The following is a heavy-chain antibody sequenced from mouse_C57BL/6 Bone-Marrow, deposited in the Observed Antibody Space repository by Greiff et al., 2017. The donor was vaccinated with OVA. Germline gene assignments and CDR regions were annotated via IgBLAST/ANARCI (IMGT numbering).Heavy chain of an antibody. Sequence: VKLMESGAELARPGASVKLSCKASGYTFTSYGISWVKQSTGQGLEWIGEIYPRSGNTYYNEKFKGKATLTADKSSSTAYMELRSLTSEDSAVYFCARWGLRRDYWGQGTSVTVSS. CDR3: ARWGLRRDY. D-gene: IGHD3-1*01. CDR2: IYPRSGNT. CDR1: GYTFTSYG. V-gene: IGHV1-81*01. J-gene: IGHJ4*01.